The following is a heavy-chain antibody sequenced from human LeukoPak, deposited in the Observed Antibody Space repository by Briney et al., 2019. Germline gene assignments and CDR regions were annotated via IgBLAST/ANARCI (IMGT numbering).Heavy chain of an antibody. CDR2: INHSGST. Sequence: SETLSLTCAVYGGSFSGYYWSWIRQPPGKGLAWIGEINHSGSTNYNPSLKSRVTISVDTSKNQFSLKLSSVTAADTAVYYCARAGVDYDFWSGYYTRARYYFDYWGQGTLVTVSS. CDR3: ARAGVDYDFWSGYYTRARYYFDY. J-gene: IGHJ4*02. CDR1: GGSFSGYY. D-gene: IGHD3-3*01. V-gene: IGHV4-34*01.